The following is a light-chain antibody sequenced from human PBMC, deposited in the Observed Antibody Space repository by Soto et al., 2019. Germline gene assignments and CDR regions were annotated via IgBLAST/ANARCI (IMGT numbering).Light chain of an antibody. J-gene: IGLJ1*01. CDR2: EDT. CDR3: CSYAGSSTYV. CDR1: SRDVGIYNL. V-gene: IGLV2-23*01. Sequence: QSALTQPASVSGSPGQSITISCTGISRDVGIYNLVSWYQLHPGKVPKLIIYEDTKRPSGISSRFSGSESGITAFLTISGLQAEDEADYYCCSYAGSSTYVFGTGTKVTVL.